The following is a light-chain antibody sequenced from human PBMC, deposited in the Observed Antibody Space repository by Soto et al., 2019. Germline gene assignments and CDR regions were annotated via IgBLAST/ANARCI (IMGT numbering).Light chain of an antibody. Sequence: DIQLTQSPSSLSASVGDKVTITCRASQSIRSYLNWVQQKPGKAPKLLIYDASSLQTGVPSRFSGSGSGTDFTLTISRLEPEDFAVYYCQQYGSSSWTFGQGTKVDIK. CDR1: QSIRSY. V-gene: IGKV1-39*01. CDR2: DAS. J-gene: IGKJ1*01. CDR3: QQYGSSSWT.